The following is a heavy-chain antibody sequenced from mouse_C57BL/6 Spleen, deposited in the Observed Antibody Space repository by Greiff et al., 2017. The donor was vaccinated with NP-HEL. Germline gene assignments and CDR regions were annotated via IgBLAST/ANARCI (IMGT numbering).Heavy chain of an antibody. CDR3: ARRSIYDGYWYYFDY. CDR1: GYTFTSYW. Sequence: QVQLQQSGAELVKPGASVKMSCKASGYTFTSYWITWVKQRPGQGLEWIGDIYPGSGSTNYNEKFKSKATLTVDTSSSTAYMQLSSLTSEDSAVYYCARRSIYDGYWYYFDYWGQGTTLTVSS. CDR2: IYPGSGST. D-gene: IGHD2-3*01. J-gene: IGHJ2*01. V-gene: IGHV1-55*01.